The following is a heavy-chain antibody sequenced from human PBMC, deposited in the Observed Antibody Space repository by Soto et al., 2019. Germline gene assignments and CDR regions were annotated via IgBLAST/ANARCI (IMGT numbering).Heavy chain of an antibody. V-gene: IGHV3-23*01. CDR2: ISVSGGGT. J-gene: IGHJ4*02. D-gene: IGHD1-26*01. CDR3: AKSGGASPYYFDY. Sequence: EVQLLESGGGLVQPGGSLRLSCAASAFTFNTYAMGWVRQAPGKGLEWVSAISVSGGGTYYADSVKGRFTISRDTSKNTLYLQMNSLRADDTAFYYCAKSGGASPYYFDYWGRGTLVTVSS. CDR1: AFTFNTYA.